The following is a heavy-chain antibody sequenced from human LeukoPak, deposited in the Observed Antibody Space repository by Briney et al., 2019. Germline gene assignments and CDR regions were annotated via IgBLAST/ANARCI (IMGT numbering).Heavy chain of an antibody. CDR2: ISGSGGST. Sequence: PGGSLRLSCAASGFTFSSYAMSWVRQAPGKGLEWVSAISGSGGSTYYADSVKGRFTISRDNSKNTLYLQMNSLRAEDTAVYYCASAPPRYYGSGPEVWGQGTLVTVSS. CDR3: ASAPPRYYGSGPEV. J-gene: IGHJ4*02. V-gene: IGHV3-23*01. D-gene: IGHD3-10*01. CDR1: GFTFSSYA.